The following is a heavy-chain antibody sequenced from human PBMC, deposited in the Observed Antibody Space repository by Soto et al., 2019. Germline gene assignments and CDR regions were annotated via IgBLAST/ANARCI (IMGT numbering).Heavy chain of an antibody. J-gene: IGHJ5*02. D-gene: IGHD1-26*01. V-gene: IGHV3-74*01. CDR1: GFTFSAYW. Sequence: EVQLVESGGGLVQPGGSLRLSCATSGFTFSAYWMHWVRQAPGKGLVWVSRINMDGSTTSYEDSVKGRLTISRDNAKNTLYLQMNSLRAEDTAVYFCARVAVGAYWFDPWGQGTPVTVSS. CDR3: ARVAVGAYWFDP. CDR2: INMDGSTT.